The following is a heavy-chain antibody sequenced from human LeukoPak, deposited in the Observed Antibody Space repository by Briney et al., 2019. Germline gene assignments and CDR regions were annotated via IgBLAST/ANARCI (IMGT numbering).Heavy chain of an antibody. CDR3: ARERTQYCSSTSCYTWSYFDY. Sequence: ASVKVSCKASGYTFTSYYMHWVRQAPGQGLEWMGWISAYNGNTNYAQKLQGRVTMTTDTSTSTAYMELRSLRSGDTAVYYCARERTQYCSSTSCYTWSYFDYWGQGTLVTVSS. J-gene: IGHJ4*02. CDR1: GYTFTSYY. V-gene: IGHV1-18*04. D-gene: IGHD2-2*02. CDR2: ISAYNGNT.